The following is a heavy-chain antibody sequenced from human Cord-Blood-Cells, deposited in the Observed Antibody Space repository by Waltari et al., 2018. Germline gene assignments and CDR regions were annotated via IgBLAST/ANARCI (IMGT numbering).Heavy chain of an antibody. CDR2: IYYSGST. V-gene: IGHV4-39*01. D-gene: IGHD2-15*01. Sequence: QLQLQESGPGLVKPSETLSLTCTVSGGSISSSSYYWGWIRQPPGKGLEWIGSIYYSGSTYYNPYLKSRVTISVDTSKNQFSLKLSSVTAADTAVYYCARHRVVNDAFDIWGQGTMVTDSS. CDR1: GGSISSSSYY. J-gene: IGHJ3*02. CDR3: ARHRVVNDAFDI.